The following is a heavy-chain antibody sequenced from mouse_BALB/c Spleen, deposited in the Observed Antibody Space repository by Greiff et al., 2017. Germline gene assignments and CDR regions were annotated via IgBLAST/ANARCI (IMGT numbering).Heavy chain of an antibody. CDR1: GYTFTDYN. Sequence: EVQLQQSGPELVKPGASVKISCKASGYTFTDYNMHWVKQSHGKSLEWIGYIYPYNGGTGYNQKFKGKATLTADTSSSTAYMQISSLTSEDSAVYFCARWGNLYFDVWGAGTTVTVSS. CDR3: ARWGNLYFDV. J-gene: IGHJ1*01. D-gene: IGHD2-1*01. CDR2: IYPYNGGT. V-gene: IGHV1S29*02.